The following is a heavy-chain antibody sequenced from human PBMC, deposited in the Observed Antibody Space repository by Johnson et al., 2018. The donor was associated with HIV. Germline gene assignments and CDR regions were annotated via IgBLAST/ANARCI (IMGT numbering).Heavy chain of an antibody. Sequence: VQLVESGGGLVQPGGSLRLSCAASGFTFSSYWMSWVRQAPGKGLEWVANIKQDGNVKSYAASVRGRFTISRDNAQNSLFLQMNSLRAEDTAVYYCARPIARGASDIWGQGTMVTVSS. CDR1: GFTFSSYW. J-gene: IGHJ3*02. D-gene: IGHD3-10*01. V-gene: IGHV3-7*03. CDR3: ARPIARGASDI. CDR2: IKQDGNVK.